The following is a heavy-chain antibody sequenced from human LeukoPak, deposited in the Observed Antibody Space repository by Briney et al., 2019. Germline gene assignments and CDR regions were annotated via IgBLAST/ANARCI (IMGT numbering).Heavy chain of an antibody. CDR1: GFTFSSYA. J-gene: IGHJ4*02. V-gene: IGHV3-30-3*01. CDR3: ARAQGYYDFWSGSEYFDY. CDR2: ISYDGSNK. Sequence: GGSLRLSCAASGFTFSSYAMHWVRQAPGKGLEWVAVISYDGSNKYYADSVKGRFTISRDNSKNTLYLQMNSLRAEDTAVYYCARAQGYYDFWSGSEYFDYWGQGTLVTVSS. D-gene: IGHD3-3*01.